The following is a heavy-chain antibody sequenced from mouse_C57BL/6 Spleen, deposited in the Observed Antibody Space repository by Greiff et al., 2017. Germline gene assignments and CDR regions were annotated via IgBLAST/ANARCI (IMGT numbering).Heavy chain of an antibody. Sequence: VQLQQSGAELVRPGASVKLSCTASGFNIKDDYMHWVKQRPEQGLEWIGWIDPENGDTEYASKFQGKATITADTSSNTAYLQLSSLTSEDTAVYYCTRVTTDGYYFDYWGHGTTLTVSS. CDR2: IDPENGDT. D-gene: IGHD2-2*01. V-gene: IGHV14-4*01. J-gene: IGHJ2*01. CDR1: GFNIKDDY. CDR3: TRVTTDGYYFDY.